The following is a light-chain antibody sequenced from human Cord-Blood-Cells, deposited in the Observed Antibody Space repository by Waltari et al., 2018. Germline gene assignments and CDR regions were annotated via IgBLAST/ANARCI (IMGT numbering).Light chain of an antibody. J-gene: IGKJ4*01. CDR1: QSVSSSY. CDR2: GAS. Sequence: EIVLTQSPGTLSLSPGERATLSCRASQSVSSSYLAWYQPKPGQAPRLLIYGASSRATGIPDRFSGSGSGTDFALTISRLETEDFAVYYCQQYGSSPLTFGGGTKVEIK. CDR3: QQYGSSPLT. V-gene: IGKV3-20*01.